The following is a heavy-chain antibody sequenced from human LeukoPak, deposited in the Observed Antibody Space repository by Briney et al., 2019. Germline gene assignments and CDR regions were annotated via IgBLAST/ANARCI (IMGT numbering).Heavy chain of an antibody. V-gene: IGHV1-46*01. Sequence: ASVKVSCKASGYTFTSYYMHWVRQAPGQGLEWMGIINPSGGSTSYAQKFQGRVTMTRDTSTSTVYMELSSLRSEDTAVYYCARDLGSGSYYPRLFGYWGQGTLVTVPS. CDR3: ARDLGSGSYYPRLFGY. CDR1: GYTFTSYY. D-gene: IGHD3-10*01. CDR2: INPSGGST. J-gene: IGHJ4*02.